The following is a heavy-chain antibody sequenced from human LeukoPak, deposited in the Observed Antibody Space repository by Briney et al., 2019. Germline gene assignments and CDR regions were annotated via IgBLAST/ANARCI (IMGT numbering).Heavy chain of an antibody. Sequence: SETLSLTCAVYDGSFSGYYCSWIRQPPGKGLQWIGEINHSGSVNYNPSLKSRVTILLDTSKNQFSLNLSSVTAADTAVYYCARRPRGVIIKTWFDSWGHGTLVTVSS. CDR3: ARRPRGVIIKTWFDS. CDR1: DGSFSGYY. V-gene: IGHV4-34*01. J-gene: IGHJ5*01. CDR2: INHSGSV. D-gene: IGHD3-10*01.